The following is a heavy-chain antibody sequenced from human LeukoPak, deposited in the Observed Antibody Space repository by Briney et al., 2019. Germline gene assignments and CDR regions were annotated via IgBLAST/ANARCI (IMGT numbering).Heavy chain of an antibody. CDR3: ARDDLAAPDAFDI. Sequence: ASVKVSCKASGYTFTGYYMHWVRQAPGQGLEWMGWINPNSGGTNYAQKFQGRVTMTRDTSISTAYMELSRLRSDDTAVYYCARDDLAAPDAFDIWGQGTMVTVSS. V-gene: IGHV1-2*02. CDR1: GYTFTGYY. CDR2: INPNSGGT. J-gene: IGHJ3*02. D-gene: IGHD6-19*01.